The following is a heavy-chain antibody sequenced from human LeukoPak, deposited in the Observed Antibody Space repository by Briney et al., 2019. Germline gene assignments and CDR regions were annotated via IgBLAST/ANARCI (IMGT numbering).Heavy chain of an antibody. CDR3: ARSTTMRIGYDFGHAFDI. CDR2: IYPGDSDT. J-gene: IGHJ3*02. V-gene: IGHV5-51*01. D-gene: IGHD5-12*01. Sequence: GESLKISCKGSGYSFTSYWIGWVRQMPGKGLEWMGIIYPGDSDTRYSPSFQGQVTISADKSISTAYLQWSSLKASDTAMYYWARSTTMRIGYDFGHAFDIWGQGTMVTVSS. CDR1: GYSFTSYW.